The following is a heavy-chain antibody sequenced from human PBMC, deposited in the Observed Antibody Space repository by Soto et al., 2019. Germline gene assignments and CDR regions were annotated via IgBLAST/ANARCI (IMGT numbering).Heavy chain of an antibody. CDR2: IYYSGGT. V-gene: IGHV4-59*08. Sequence: SETLSLTCTVSGGSISTFYWSWIRQPPGKGLEWIGYIYYSGGTNYNPSLKSRVTISVDTSKNQFSLKLSSVTAADTAVYYCARGGVEMATIFTCPFDYWGQGTLVPVSS. CDR1: GGSISTFY. D-gene: IGHD3-16*01. CDR3: ARGGVEMATIFTCPFDY. J-gene: IGHJ4*02.